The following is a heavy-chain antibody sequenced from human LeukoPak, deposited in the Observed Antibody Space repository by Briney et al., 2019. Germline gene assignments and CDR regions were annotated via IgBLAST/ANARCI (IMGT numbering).Heavy chain of an antibody. D-gene: IGHD3-10*01. J-gene: IGHJ4*02. CDR1: GGSISSYY. V-gene: IGHV4-59*01. CDR2: IYYGGST. Sequence: SETLSLTCTVSGGSISSYYWSWIRQPPGKGLEWIGFIYYGGSTNYNPSLKSRVTISVDTSKNHFSLKLSSVTAADTAAYYCASGTLLDYWGQGTLVTVSS. CDR3: ASGTLLDY.